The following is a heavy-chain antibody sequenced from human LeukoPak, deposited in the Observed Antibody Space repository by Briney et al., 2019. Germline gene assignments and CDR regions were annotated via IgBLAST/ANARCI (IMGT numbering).Heavy chain of an antibody. CDR3: ARDYPSYGGNDLGY. V-gene: IGHV3-30*03. CDR2: ISCDGSNN. CDR1: GFTFSGSG. D-gene: IGHD4-23*01. J-gene: IGHJ4*02. Sequence: GGSLRLSCAASGFTFSGSGIHWVRQAPGKGLEWVTVISCDGSNNHYADSVKGRFTISRDNSKNTLYLQMNSLRAEDTAVYYCARDYPSYGGNDLGYWGQGTLVTVSS.